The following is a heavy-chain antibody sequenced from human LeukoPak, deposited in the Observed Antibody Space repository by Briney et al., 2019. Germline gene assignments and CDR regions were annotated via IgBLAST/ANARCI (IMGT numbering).Heavy chain of an antibody. Sequence: GGSLRLSCAASGFTFSSYSMNWVRQAPGKGLEWVASISSSSSYIYYAESVKGRFTISRDNAKNSLYLQMNSLRAEDTAVYYCARESEWLLYYYYYYGMDVWGQGTTVTVSS. CDR2: ISSSSSYI. V-gene: IGHV3-21*01. CDR3: ARESEWLLYYYYYYGMDV. D-gene: IGHD5-12*01. CDR1: GFTFSSYS. J-gene: IGHJ6*02.